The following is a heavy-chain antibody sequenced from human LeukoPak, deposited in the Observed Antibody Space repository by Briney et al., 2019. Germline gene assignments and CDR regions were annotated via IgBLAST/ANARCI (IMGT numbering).Heavy chain of an antibody. J-gene: IGHJ4*02. CDR1: GFTVSSNY. CDR3: TSLVWVDFSSTSSNPPDY. Sequence: GGSLRLSCAASGFTVSSNYMSWVRQAPGKGLEWVSVIYSGGSTYYADSVKGRFTISRDNSKNTLYLQMNSLKTEDTAVYYCTSLVWVDFSSTSSNPPDYWGQGTLVTVSS. CDR2: IYSGGST. V-gene: IGHV3-53*01. D-gene: IGHD2-2*01.